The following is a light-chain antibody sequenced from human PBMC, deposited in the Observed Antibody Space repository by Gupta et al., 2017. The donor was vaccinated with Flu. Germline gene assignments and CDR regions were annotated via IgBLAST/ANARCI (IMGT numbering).Light chain of an antibody. J-gene: IGKJ1*01. CDR2: KAS. CDR1: QSVGSW. V-gene: IGKV1-5*03. Sequence: PSTLSASVGDRVTVTCRASQSVGSWLAWYQQKPGKAPNLLIYKASTVKSGVPSRFSGSGSGTEFTLTINSRQPDDFATYYCQHEDNSPVTFGQGTKVEIK. CDR3: QHEDNSPVT.